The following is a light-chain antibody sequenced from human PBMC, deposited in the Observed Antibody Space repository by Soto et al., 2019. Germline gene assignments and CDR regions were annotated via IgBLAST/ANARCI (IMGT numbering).Light chain of an antibody. V-gene: IGLV2-14*01. J-gene: IGLJ1*01. CDR1: SGDVGGYNY. CDR2: EVS. Sequence: QSVLAQPPSVSCSPGQSITISCTGTSGDVGGYNYVSWYQHHPGKAPKLMIYEVSNRPSGVSNRFSGPKSGNTASLIISGLQAEDEADYYCSSYTSSSTLGYVFGTGTKVTVL. CDR3: SSYTSSSTLGYV.